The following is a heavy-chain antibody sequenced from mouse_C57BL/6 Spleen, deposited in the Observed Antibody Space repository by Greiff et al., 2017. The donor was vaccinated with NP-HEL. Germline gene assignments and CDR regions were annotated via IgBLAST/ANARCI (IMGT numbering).Heavy chain of an antibody. Sequence: QVQLQQPGAELVKPGASVKMSCKASGYTFTSYWITWVKQRPGQGLEWIGDIYPGRGSTNYNEKFKSKATLTVDTSSSTAYMQLSSLTSEDSAVYYCARRDYGSSPFAYWGQGTLVTVSA. V-gene: IGHV1-55*01. CDR3: ARRDYGSSPFAY. D-gene: IGHD1-1*01. J-gene: IGHJ3*01. CDR2: IYPGRGST. CDR1: GYTFTSYW.